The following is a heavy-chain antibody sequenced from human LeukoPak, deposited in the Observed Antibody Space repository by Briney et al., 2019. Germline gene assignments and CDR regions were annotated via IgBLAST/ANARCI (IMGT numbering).Heavy chain of an antibody. Sequence: PSETLSLTCTVSGGSISSFGYYWSWIRQLPGKGLEWIGYISHTGNTYYNPSLNSRVTISLDTSKNQFSLKLSSVTAADTAVYYCAREYMVRGVISGYWGQGTLVTVSS. V-gene: IGHV4-31*03. J-gene: IGHJ4*02. CDR1: GGSISSFGYY. CDR3: AREYMVRGVISGY. CDR2: ISHTGNT. D-gene: IGHD3-10*01.